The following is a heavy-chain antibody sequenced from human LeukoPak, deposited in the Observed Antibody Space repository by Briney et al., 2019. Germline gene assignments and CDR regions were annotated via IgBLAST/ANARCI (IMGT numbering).Heavy chain of an antibody. J-gene: IGHJ4*02. CDR3: ARDATIAAPLMS. D-gene: IGHD6-13*01. V-gene: IGHV4-4*02. Sequence: SETLSLTCAVSGGSISSSNWWSWVRPPPGKGLEWIGEIYHSGSTNYNPSLKSRGTISVDKSKTQFSLKLTSVTAADTAVYYCARDATIAAPLMSWGQGTLVIVSS. CDR2: IYHSGST. CDR1: GGSISSSNW.